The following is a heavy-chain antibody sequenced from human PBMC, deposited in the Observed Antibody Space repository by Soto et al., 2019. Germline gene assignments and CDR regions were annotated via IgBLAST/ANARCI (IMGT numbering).Heavy chain of an antibody. CDR2: ISGSGGST. V-gene: IGHV3-23*01. Sequence: PGGSLRLSCAASGFTFSSYAMSWVRQAPGKGLEWVSAISGSGGSTYYADSVKGRFTISRGNSKNTLYLQMNSLRAEDTAVYYCAKDFAYSYGPDYWGQGTLVTVSS. CDR3: AKDFAYSYGPDY. D-gene: IGHD5-18*01. CDR1: GFTFSSYA. J-gene: IGHJ4*02.